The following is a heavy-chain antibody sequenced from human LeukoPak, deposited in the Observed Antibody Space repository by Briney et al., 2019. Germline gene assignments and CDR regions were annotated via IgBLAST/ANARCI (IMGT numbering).Heavy chain of an antibody. CDR3: ARVIVADFNNWFDP. V-gene: IGHV4-34*01. CDR1: GGSFSGYF. D-gene: IGHD2-15*01. CDR2: ISHSGST. Sequence: SETLSLTCAVYGGSFSGYFWSYIRQPPGKGLEWLGEISHSGSTNYSPSLKSRVTISVDTSKNQFSLKLSSVTAADTAMYYCARVIVADFNNWFDPWGQGTLVTVSS. J-gene: IGHJ5*02.